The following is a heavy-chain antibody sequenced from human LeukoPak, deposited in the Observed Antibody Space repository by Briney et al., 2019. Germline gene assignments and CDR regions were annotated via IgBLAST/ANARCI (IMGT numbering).Heavy chain of an antibody. CDR2: IYTSGST. CDR1: GGSISSYY. Sequence: SETLSLTCTVSGGSISSYYWSWIRQPAGKGLEWIGRIYTSGSTNYNPSLKSRVTMSVDTSKNQFSLKLSSVTAADTAVYYCARDYPSGSYWDGAFDIWGQGTMVTVSS. D-gene: IGHD1-26*01. V-gene: IGHV4-4*07. J-gene: IGHJ3*02. CDR3: ARDYPSGSYWDGAFDI.